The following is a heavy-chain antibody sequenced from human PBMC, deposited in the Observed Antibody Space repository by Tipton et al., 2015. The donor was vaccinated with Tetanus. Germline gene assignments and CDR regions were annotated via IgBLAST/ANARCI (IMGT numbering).Heavy chain of an antibody. CDR2: IWYDGSNK. CDR1: GFTFSSYG. Sequence: SLRLSCAASGFTFSSYGMHWVRQAPGKGLEWVAVIWYDGSNKYYADSVKGRFTISRDNSKNTLYLQMNSLRAEDTAVYYCARESREGYFDYWGQGTLVTVSS. J-gene: IGHJ4*02. V-gene: IGHV3-33*01. CDR3: ARESREGYFDY.